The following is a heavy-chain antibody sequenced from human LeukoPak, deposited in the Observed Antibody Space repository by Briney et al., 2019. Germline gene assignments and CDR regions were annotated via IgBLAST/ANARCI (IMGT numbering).Heavy chain of an antibody. CDR3: AKVPRCITAAGNWLDP. J-gene: IGHJ5*02. V-gene: IGHV1-2*06. D-gene: IGHD6-13*01. CDR1: GYTFTGYY. Sequence: ASVKVSCKASGYTFTGYYIHWVRQAPGQGLEWMGRINPDTGGTDYAQKFQGRITMTRDMSINTPYMELSRLTSDDTAMYYCAKVPRCITAAGNWLDPWGQGPLVTVSS. CDR2: INPDTGGT.